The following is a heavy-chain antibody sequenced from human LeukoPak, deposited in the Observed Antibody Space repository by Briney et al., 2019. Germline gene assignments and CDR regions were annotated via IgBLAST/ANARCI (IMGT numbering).Heavy chain of an antibody. CDR2: INERATII. V-gene: IGHV3-74*01. J-gene: IGHJ4*02. CDR1: GFTFSNYW. D-gene: IGHD3-16*01. CDR3: VRDLILVWTPGDDFDH. Sequence: PGGSLRLSCAASGFTFSNYWMHWVRHAPGKGLEWVSRINERATIISYADSVKGRFTISRENARNTLYLQMNSLTAEDTAAYYCVRDLILVWTPGDDFDHWGQGTLVTVSS.